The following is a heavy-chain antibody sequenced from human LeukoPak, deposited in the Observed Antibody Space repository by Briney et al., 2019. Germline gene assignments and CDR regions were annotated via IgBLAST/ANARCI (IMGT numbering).Heavy chain of an antibody. CDR3: AKAFREYGSSTYSSFDI. D-gene: IGHD6-13*01. CDR1: GFTSSSYA. CDR2: ITGTT. J-gene: IGHJ3*02. V-gene: IGHV3-23*01. Sequence: GGSLRLSCAASGFTSSSYAMSWVRQAPGKGLQWVSTITGTTHYADSVRGRFTISRDNSKNILYLQMNSLSTEDTAIYYCAKAFREYGSSTYSSFDIWGQGTMVTVSS.